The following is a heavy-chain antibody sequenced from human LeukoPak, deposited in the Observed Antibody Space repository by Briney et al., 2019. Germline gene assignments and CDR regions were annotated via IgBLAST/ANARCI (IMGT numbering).Heavy chain of an antibody. V-gene: IGHV4-59*01. CDR2: ISHNGNT. CDR3: ARGGPEDRTWRYYIDF. CDR1: GDSINKYG. J-gene: IGHJ4*02. Sequence: SETLSLTCTVSGDSINKYGWSWLRQSPGKGPEWLGYISHNGNTNYYPSLKSRVTISPDKSNNQFPLRLSSVTAADTAVYYCARGGPEDRTWRYYIDFWGQGILVTVSS.